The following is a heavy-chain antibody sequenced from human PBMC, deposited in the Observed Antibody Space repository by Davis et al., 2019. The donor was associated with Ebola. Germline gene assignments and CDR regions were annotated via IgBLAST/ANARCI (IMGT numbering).Heavy chain of an antibody. D-gene: IGHD2-21*02. J-gene: IGHJ4*02. CDR2: ISGSGDST. Sequence: PGGSLRLSCAASGFTFSSYAMTWVRQAPGKGLEWVSVISGSGDSTYYADSVKGRFTISRDNSKNTLYLQMNSLRAEDTAVYYCAKVTAELDYWGQGTLVTVSS. CDR3: AKVTAELDY. V-gene: IGHV3-23*01. CDR1: GFTFSSYA.